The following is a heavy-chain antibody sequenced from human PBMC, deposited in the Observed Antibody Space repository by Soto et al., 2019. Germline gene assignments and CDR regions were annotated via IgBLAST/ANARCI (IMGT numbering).Heavy chain of an antibody. CDR3: ARDKGLGYCSGGSCYSVYMDV. D-gene: IGHD2-15*01. V-gene: IGHV3-11*01. CDR1: GFTFSDYY. Sequence: GGSLRLSCAASGFTFSDYYMSWIRQAPGKGLEWVSYISSSGSTIYYADSVKGRFTISRDNAKNSLYLQMNSLRAEDTAVYYCARDKGLGYCSGGSCYSVYMDVWGKGTTVTVSS. J-gene: IGHJ6*03. CDR2: ISSSGSTI.